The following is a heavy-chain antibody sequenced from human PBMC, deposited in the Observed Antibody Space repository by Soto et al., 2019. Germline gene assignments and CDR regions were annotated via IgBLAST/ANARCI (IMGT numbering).Heavy chain of an antibody. V-gene: IGHV4-59*12. CDR1: PDYIHPYF. CDR2: VSWNGTT. Sequence: PSETLSLTCTVTPDYIHPYFWTWFRQPPGKGLEWVGYVSWNGTTDYTPSLRSRVTISADKSISTAYLQWSSLKASDTAMYYCARPPHGSGSYIYWGQGTLVTVSS. CDR3: ARPPHGSGSYIY. J-gene: IGHJ4*02. D-gene: IGHD3-10*01.